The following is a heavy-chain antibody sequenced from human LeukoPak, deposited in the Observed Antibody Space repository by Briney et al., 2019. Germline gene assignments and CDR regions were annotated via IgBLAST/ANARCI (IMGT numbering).Heavy chain of an antibody. CDR1: GYSISSGYY. Sequence: TSETLSLTCSVSGYSISSGYYWSWIRQPPGKGLEWIGYIYYSGSTNYNPSLKSRVTISVDTSKNQFSLKLSSVTAADTAVYYCARGLGGFLTGSEHFDYWGQGTLVTVSS. V-gene: IGHV4-61*01. D-gene: IGHD3-9*01. CDR2: IYYSGST. J-gene: IGHJ4*02. CDR3: ARGLGGFLTGSEHFDY.